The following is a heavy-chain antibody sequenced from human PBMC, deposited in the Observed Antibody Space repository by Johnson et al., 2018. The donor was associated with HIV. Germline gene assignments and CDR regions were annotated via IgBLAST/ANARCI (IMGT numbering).Heavy chain of an antibody. CDR1: GFTVSSNY. CDR2: IYSGGST. J-gene: IGHJ3*02. D-gene: IGHD2-15*01. V-gene: IGHV3-66*01. CDR3: ARALRVVVVAATFDAFDI. Sequence: VQLVESGGGVVQPGGSLRLSCAASGFTVSSNYMSWVRQAPGKGLEWVSVIYSGGSTYYADSVKGRFTISRDNAKNSLYLQMNSLRAEDTALYYCARALRVVVVAATFDAFDIWGQGTMVTVSS.